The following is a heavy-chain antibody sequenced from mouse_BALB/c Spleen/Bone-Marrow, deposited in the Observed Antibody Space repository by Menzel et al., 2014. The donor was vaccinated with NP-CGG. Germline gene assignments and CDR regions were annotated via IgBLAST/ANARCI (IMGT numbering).Heavy chain of an antibody. J-gene: IGHJ4*01. CDR2: IWAGGST. CDR3: ARGYGNLAMDY. D-gene: IGHD2-1*01. CDR1: GFSLTSYG. V-gene: IGHV2-9*02. Sequence: QVQLKESGPGLVPPSQSLSITCAVSGFSLTSYGVHWVRQPPGKGLEWLGVIWAGGSTNYNSALMSRLSISKDKSKSQVFLKMNSLQTDDTAMYYCARGYGNLAMDYWGQGTSVTVSS.